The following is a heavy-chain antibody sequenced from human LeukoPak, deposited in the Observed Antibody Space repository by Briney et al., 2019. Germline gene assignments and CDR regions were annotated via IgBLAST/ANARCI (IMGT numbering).Heavy chain of an antibody. CDR2: ISYDGSNK. Sequence: PGGSLRLFCAASGFTFSSYAMHWVRQAPGKGLEWVAVISYDGSNKYYADSVKGRFTISRDNSKNTLYLQMNSLRAEDTAVYYCARAGQITCFYDSSGYPYFDYWGQGTLVTVSS. J-gene: IGHJ4*02. CDR3: ARAGQITCFYDSSGYPYFDY. V-gene: IGHV3-30-3*01. CDR1: GFTFSSYA. D-gene: IGHD3-22*01.